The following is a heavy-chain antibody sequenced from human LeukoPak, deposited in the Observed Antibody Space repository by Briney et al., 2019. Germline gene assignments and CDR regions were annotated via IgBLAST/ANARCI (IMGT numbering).Heavy chain of an antibody. CDR2: ISNTGTTI. Sequence: GGSLRLSCAASGFTFSSYEMNWVRQAPGKGLEWVSYISNTGTTIYYADSVKGRFTISRDNAKNSLYLQMNSLRAEDRAAYYCARGGAADYWGQGTLVTVSS. CDR1: GFTFSSYE. CDR3: ARGGAADY. V-gene: IGHV3-48*03. D-gene: IGHD1-26*01. J-gene: IGHJ4*02.